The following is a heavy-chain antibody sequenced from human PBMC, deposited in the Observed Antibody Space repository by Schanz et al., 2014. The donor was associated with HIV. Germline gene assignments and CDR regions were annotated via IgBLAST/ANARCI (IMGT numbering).Heavy chain of an antibody. CDR2: INHSGNT. Sequence: QVQLQESGPGLVKPSETLSLTCTVTGGSISSGGYYWTWIRQHPGKGLEWIGKINHSGNTNYNPSLKSRVTMSVDTSKNRFSLKLRSVTAADTEGDYCARDVPSGGFDYWGQGTLVTVSS. V-gene: IGHV4-31*03. J-gene: IGHJ4*02. D-gene: IGHD3-10*01. CDR1: GGSISSGGYY. CDR3: ARDVPSGGFDY.